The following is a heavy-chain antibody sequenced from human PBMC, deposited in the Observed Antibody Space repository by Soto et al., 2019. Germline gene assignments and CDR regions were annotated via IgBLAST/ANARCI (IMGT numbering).Heavy chain of an antibody. V-gene: IGHV4-39*01. D-gene: IGHD6-19*01. Sequence: QLQLQESGPGLVKPSETLSLTCTVSGGSVSSTSYYWGWIRQPPGKGLEWIGSIYYSGRTYYNPSLKRRVTISVDTSKNQFSLKLSSVTAADTAVYYCARIVGIRNSIGQRYYFDYWGQGTLVTVSS. CDR3: ARIVGIRNSIGQRYYFDY. CDR2: IYYSGRT. J-gene: IGHJ4*02. CDR1: GGSVSSTSYY.